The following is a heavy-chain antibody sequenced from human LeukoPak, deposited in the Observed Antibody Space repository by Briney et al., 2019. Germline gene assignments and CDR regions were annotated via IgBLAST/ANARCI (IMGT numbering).Heavy chain of an antibody. Sequence: GGSLRLSCAASGFTFSSYSMNWVRQAPGKGLEWVSYISSSSSTKYYADSVKGRFTISRDNAKKSLYLQMNSLRAEDTAVYYCAKDRSHYDILTGPGYYGMDVWGQGTTVTVSS. D-gene: IGHD3-9*01. V-gene: IGHV3-48*04. CDR2: ISSSSSTK. CDR3: AKDRSHYDILTGPGYYGMDV. J-gene: IGHJ6*02. CDR1: GFTFSSYS.